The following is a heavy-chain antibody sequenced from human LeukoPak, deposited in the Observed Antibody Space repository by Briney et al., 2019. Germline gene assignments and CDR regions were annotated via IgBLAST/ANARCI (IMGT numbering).Heavy chain of an antibody. D-gene: IGHD6-13*01. V-gene: IGHV4-31*03. Sequence: PSETLSLTRTVSGGSISSGGFYWSWIRQYPGKGLEWIGYIYYSGSTYYNPSLKSRFTISLDTSQNQFSLKVSSVTAADTAVYYCAREATRAGGYFDNWGQGILVTVSS. CDR2: IYYSGST. CDR1: GGSISSGGFY. J-gene: IGHJ4*02. CDR3: AREATRAGGYFDN.